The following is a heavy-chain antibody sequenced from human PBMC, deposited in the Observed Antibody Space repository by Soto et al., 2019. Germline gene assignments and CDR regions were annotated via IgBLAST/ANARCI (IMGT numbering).Heavy chain of an antibody. V-gene: IGHV5-51*01. CDR1: GYSFTSYW. D-gene: IGHD5-18*01. J-gene: IGHJ6*02. CDR2: IYPGDSDT. CDR3: ARLFYGYEAVSYYYGMDV. Sequence: PGESLKISCKGSGYSFTSYWIGWVRQMPGKGLEWMGIIYPGDSDTRYSPSFQGQVTISADKSISTAYLQWSSLKASDTAMYYCARLFYGYEAVSYYYGMDVWGPGTMVNVSS.